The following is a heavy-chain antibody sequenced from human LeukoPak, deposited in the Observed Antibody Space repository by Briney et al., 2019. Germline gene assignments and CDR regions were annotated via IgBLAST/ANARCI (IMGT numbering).Heavy chain of an antibody. CDR1: GYSFTSYW. CDR2: IYPGDSDT. J-gene: IGHJ4*02. Sequence: GESLKISCKGSGYSFTSYWIGWVRQMPGKGLEWMGIIYPGDSDTRYSPSFQGQVTISADKSISTAYLQWSSLKAPDTAMYYCASVRIAAGYYFDYWGQGTLVTVSS. D-gene: IGHD6-13*01. V-gene: IGHV5-51*01. CDR3: ASVRIAAGYYFDY.